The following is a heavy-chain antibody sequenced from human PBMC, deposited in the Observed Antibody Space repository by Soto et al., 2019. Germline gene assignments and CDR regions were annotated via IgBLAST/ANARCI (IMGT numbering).Heavy chain of an antibody. CDR3: AKPNLYCSSTSCYDY. J-gene: IGHJ4*02. Sequence: PGGSPRLSCAASGFTFSSYAMSWVRQAPGKGLEWVSVISGSGGSTYYADSVKGRFTISRDNSKNTLYLQMNSLRADDTAIYYCAKPNLYCSSTSCYDYWGQGTLVTVSS. V-gene: IGHV3-23*01. D-gene: IGHD2-2*01. CDR1: GFTFSSYA. CDR2: ISGSGGST.